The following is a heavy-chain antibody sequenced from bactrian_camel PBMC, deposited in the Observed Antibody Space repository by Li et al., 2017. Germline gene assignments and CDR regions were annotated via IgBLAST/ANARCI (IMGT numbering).Heavy chain of an antibody. V-gene: IGHV3S55*01. D-gene: IGHD4*01. CDR3: AAASYGCTFGVDDYTY. J-gene: IGHJ4*01. CDR2: ITADGST. Sequence: HVQLVESGGGSVQAGETLRLSCTASGFIDDYVMGWYRQAPGNECELVSTITADGSTYYRTSVKGRFIISRDSAGNTVFLQMSSLKPEDTAMYYCAAASYGCTFGVDDYTYWGQGTQVTVS. CDR1: GFIDDYV.